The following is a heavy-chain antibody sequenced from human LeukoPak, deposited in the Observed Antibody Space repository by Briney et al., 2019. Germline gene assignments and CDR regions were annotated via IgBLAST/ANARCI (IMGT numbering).Heavy chain of an antibody. CDR2: IWYDGSNK. CDR1: GFTFSSYG. J-gene: IGHJ4*02. V-gene: IGHV3-33*06. CDR3: AKDRWFGNYFDY. D-gene: IGHD3-10*01. Sequence: PGGSLRLSCAASGFTFSSYGMHWVRQAPGKGLEWVAVIWYDGSNKYYADSVKGRFTISRDNSKNTLYLQMNSLRAEGTAAHYCAKDRWFGNYFDYWGQGTLVTVSS.